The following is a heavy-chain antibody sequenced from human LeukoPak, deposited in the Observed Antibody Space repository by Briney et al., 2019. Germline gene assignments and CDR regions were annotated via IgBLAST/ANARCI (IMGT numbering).Heavy chain of an antibody. D-gene: IGHD3-3*01. CDR3: ARESLVVFPYWFDP. Sequence: SEALSLTCTVSGGSISSYLWSWIRQPAGKGLEWLGRIYGSGSANYNPSLGGRITMSVDSSKNQFSLRLSSVTAADTAIYYCARESLVVFPYWFDPWGQGTLVTVSS. CDR2: IYGSGSA. V-gene: IGHV4-4*07. J-gene: IGHJ5*02. CDR1: GGSISSYL.